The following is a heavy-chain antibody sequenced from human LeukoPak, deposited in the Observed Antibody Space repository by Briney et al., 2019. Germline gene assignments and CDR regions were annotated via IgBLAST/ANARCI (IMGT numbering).Heavy chain of an antibody. CDR2: ISSSGSTI. Sequence: GGSLRLSCAASGFTFSSYEMNWVRQAPGKGLEWVSYISSSGSTIYYADSVKGRFTISRDNSKNTLYLQMNSLRAEDTAVYYCAKDPSSSWPDGYFDYWGQGTLVTVSS. J-gene: IGHJ4*02. CDR1: GFTFSSYE. D-gene: IGHD6-13*01. CDR3: AKDPSSSWPDGYFDY. V-gene: IGHV3-48*03.